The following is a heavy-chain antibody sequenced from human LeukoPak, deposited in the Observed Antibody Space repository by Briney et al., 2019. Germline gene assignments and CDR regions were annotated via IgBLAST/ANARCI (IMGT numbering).Heavy chain of an antibody. D-gene: IGHD4-17*01. Sequence: PGGSLRLSCAASGFNVSSNYMSWVRQAPGKGLEWVSVIYSGGSTYYADSVKGRFTISRDNSKNTLYLQMNSLRAEDTAVYYCARARMTTVTRSGMDVWGQGTTVTVSS. CDR1: GFNVSSNY. CDR3: ARARMTTVTRSGMDV. V-gene: IGHV3-66*01. J-gene: IGHJ6*02. CDR2: IYSGGST.